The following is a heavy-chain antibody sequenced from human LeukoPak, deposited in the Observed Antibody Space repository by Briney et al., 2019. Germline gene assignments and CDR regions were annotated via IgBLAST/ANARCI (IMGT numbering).Heavy chain of an antibody. V-gene: IGHV3-7*03. CDR1: GFTFSSYW. D-gene: IGHD3-22*01. CDR2: IKQDGSEK. CDR3: ARDFDYYDDSGYQTYYFDY. Sequence: GGSLRLSCAASGFTFSSYWMSWVRQAPGKGLEWVANIKQDGSEKYYVDSVKGRFTISRDNAKNSLYLQMNSLRAEDTAVYYCARDFDYYDDSGYQTYYFDYWGQGTLVTVSS. J-gene: IGHJ4*02.